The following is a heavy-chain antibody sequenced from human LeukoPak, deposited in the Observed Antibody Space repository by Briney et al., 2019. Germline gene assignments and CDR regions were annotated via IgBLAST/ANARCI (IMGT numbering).Heavy chain of an antibody. Sequence: GESLKISCQASGYNFNNFWIGWVRQMPGKGLEWMGIIYPGDSDTRYSPSFQGQVTISADKSISTAYLQWSSLKASDTAMYYCATGDTIPFDYWGQGTLVTVSS. CDR1: GYNFNNFW. D-gene: IGHD3-3*01. CDR2: IYPGDSDT. J-gene: IGHJ4*02. V-gene: IGHV5-51*01. CDR3: ATGDTIPFDY.